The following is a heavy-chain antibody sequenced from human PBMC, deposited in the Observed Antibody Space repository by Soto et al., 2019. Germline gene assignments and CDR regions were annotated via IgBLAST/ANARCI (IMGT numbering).Heavy chain of an antibody. V-gene: IGHV4-59*01. CDR3: ARDQAYGVGAFDI. D-gene: IGHD4-17*01. CDR1: GGSISSYY. J-gene: IGHJ3*02. Sequence: ETLSLTCTVSGGSISSYYWSWIRQPPGKGLEWIGYIYYSGSTNYNPSLKSRVTISVDTSKNQFSLKLSSVTAADTAVYYCARDQAYGVGAFDIWGQGTMVTVSS. CDR2: IYYSGST.